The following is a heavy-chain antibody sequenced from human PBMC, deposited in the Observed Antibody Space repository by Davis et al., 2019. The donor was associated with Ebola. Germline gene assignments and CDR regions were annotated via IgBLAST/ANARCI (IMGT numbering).Heavy chain of an antibody. CDR3: ARHDYGDSHFDY. J-gene: IGHJ4*02. V-gene: IGHV3-48*02. D-gene: IGHD4-17*01. CDR2: ITSGSETT. Sequence: GGSLRLSCAASGFTFSSFSMNWVRQAPGKGPEWVSYITSGSETTYYADSVKGRFTISRDNAKNSVYLQMNSLRDEDTAVYYCARHDYGDSHFDYWGQGTLVTVSS. CDR1: GFTFSSFS.